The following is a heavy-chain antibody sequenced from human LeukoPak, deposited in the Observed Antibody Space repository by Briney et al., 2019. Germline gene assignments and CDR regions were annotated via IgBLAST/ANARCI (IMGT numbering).Heavy chain of an antibody. CDR1: GGSISSYY. D-gene: IGHD6-19*01. CDR2: IYYSGST. Sequence: SETLSLTCTVSGGSISSYYWSWIRQPPGKGLEWIGYIYYSGSTNYNPSLKSRVTISVDTSKNQFSLKLSSVTAADTAVYYCARHVQNKRQWLVRDGGAFDIWGQGTMVTVSS. CDR3: ARHVQNKRQWLVRDGGAFDI. V-gene: IGHV4-59*08. J-gene: IGHJ3*02.